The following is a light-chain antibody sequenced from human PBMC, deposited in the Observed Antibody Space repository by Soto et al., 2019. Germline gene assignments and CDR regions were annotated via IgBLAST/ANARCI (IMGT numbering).Light chain of an antibody. CDR1: QYISSY. Sequence: DIQMTQSPSSLSASVGDRVTITCQASQYISSYLNWYQQKPGKAPKLLIYDASKLETGVPSRFSGSQSATDFTFTISSLQPEDIASYYCQQYDDLPLTFGGGTKVDIK. J-gene: IGKJ4*01. CDR3: QQYDDLPLT. CDR2: DAS. V-gene: IGKV1-33*01.